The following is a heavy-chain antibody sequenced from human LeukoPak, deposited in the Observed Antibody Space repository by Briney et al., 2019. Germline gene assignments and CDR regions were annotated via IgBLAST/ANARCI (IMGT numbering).Heavy chain of an antibody. D-gene: IGHD4-11*01. V-gene: IGHV3-48*03. J-gene: IGHJ4*02. CDR2: ISSSVTII. CDR1: GFTFSSYE. Sequence: GGSLRLSCTASGFTFSSYEMNWVRQAPGNGLEWVSHISSSVTIIYYPDSVKGRFTISRDNAKNSLYLQMNSLRAEDTAVYYCARAMTSWGQGTLVTVSS. CDR3: ARAMTS.